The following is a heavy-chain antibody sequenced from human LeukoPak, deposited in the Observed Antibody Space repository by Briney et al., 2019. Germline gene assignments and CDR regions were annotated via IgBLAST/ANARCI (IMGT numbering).Heavy chain of an antibody. Sequence: GGSLRLPCAASGFTFSSYGMHWVRQAPGKGLEWVAVIWYDGSNKFYADSAKGRFTISRDDSKNTLYLQMNSLRAEDTAVYYCARETTTLDYWGQGTLVTVSS. CDR2: IWYDGSNK. D-gene: IGHD1-26*01. J-gene: IGHJ4*02. CDR1: GFTFSSYG. CDR3: ARETTTLDY. V-gene: IGHV3-33*01.